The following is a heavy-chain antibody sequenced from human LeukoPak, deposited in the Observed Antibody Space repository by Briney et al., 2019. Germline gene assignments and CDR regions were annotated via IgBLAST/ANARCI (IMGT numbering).Heavy chain of an antibody. J-gene: IGHJ5*02. V-gene: IGHV3-23*01. Sequence: GGSLRLSCAASGFTFSSYAMSWVRQAPGKGLEWVSAISGSGGSTYYADSVKGRFTISRDNSKNTLYLQMNSLRAEDTAVYYCAKSGRVYYYDSSGPWGFDPWGQGTLVTVSS. D-gene: IGHD3-22*01. CDR1: GFTFSSYA. CDR2: ISGSGGST. CDR3: AKSGRVYYYDSSGPWGFDP.